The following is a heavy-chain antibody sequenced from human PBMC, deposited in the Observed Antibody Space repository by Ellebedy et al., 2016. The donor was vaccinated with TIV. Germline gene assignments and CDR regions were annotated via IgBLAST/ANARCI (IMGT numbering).Heavy chain of an antibody. D-gene: IGHD3-10*01. CDR2: ISSSSSTI. Sequence: PGGSLRLSCAASGFTFSSYSMNWVRQAPGKGLEWVSYISSSSSTIHYADSVKGRFTISRDNAKNSLYLQVNSLRAEDTAVYYCARDIYYDGSGSYHSFDYWGQGTLVTVSS. CDR3: ARDIYYDGSGSYHSFDY. CDR1: GFTFSSYS. V-gene: IGHV3-48*04. J-gene: IGHJ4*02.